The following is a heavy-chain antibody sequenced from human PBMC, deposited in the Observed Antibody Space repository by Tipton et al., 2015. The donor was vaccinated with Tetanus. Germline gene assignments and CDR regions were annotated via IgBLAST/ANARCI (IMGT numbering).Heavy chain of an antibody. CDR3: ARVSERYYGHAYYYYGMDV. CDR1: GGSISSSNW. Sequence: TLSLTCAVSGGSISSSNWWSWVRQPPGKGLEWIGEIYHSGSTNYNPSLKSRVTISVDKSKNQFSLKLSSVTAADTAVYYCARVSERYYGHAYYYYGMDVWGQGTTVTVSS. J-gene: IGHJ6*02. V-gene: IGHV4-4*02. CDR2: IYHSGST. D-gene: IGHD3-10*01.